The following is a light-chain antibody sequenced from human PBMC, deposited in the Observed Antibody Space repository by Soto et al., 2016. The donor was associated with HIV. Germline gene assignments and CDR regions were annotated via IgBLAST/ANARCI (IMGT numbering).Light chain of an antibody. Sequence: SYELTQPPSVSVSPGQTASITCSGDKLGDKYVSWYQQKPGQPPVLVIYQDNKRPSGIPERFSGSNSGNTATLTISGTQAWDSSTALYVFGTATKVIVL. CDR3: V. CDR1: KLGDKY. V-gene: IGLV3-1*01. J-gene: IGLJ1*01. CDR2: QDN.